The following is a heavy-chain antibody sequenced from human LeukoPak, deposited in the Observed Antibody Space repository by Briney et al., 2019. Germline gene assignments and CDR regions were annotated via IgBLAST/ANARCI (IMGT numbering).Heavy chain of an antibody. CDR1: GDSVSSNSAA. CDR2: TYYRSKWYN. J-gene: IGHJ4*02. CDR3: ARALGNDSRGRRTKKQYSFDY. D-gene: IGHD3-22*01. V-gene: IGHV6-1*01. Sequence: SQTLSLTCAISGDSVSSNSAAWNWIRQSPSRGLEWLGRTYYRSKWYNDYAVSVKSRITINPDTSKNQFSLQLNSVTPEDTAVYYCARALGNDSRGRRTKKQYSFDYWGRGPRVTVSS.